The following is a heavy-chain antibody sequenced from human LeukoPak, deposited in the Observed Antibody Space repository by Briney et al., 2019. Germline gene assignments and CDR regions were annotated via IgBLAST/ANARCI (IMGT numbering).Heavy chain of an antibody. D-gene: IGHD1-1*01. CDR1: GFTFSSYG. Sequence: GGSLRLSCAASGFTFSSYGMHWVRQAPGKGLEWVSSISGSGGSTYYADSVKGRFTISRDNSKNTLYLQMNSLRAEDTAVYYCAKDNKAGSYFDYWGQGALVTVSS. J-gene: IGHJ4*02. V-gene: IGHV3-23*01. CDR2: ISGSGGST. CDR3: AKDNKAGSYFDY.